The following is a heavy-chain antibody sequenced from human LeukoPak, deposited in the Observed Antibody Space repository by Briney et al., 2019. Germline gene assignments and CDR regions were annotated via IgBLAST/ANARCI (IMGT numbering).Heavy chain of an antibody. CDR2: IYHSGST. CDR1: GGSISSSNW. J-gene: IGHJ3*02. V-gene: IGHV4-4*02. CDR3: ARRDIVVVTVIEFDAFDI. Sequence: SETLSLTCAVSGGSISSSNWWSWVRQPPGKGLEWIGEIYHSGSTNYNPSLKSRVTISVDKSKNQFSLKLSSVTAADTAVYYCARRDIVVVTVIEFDAFDIWGQGTMVTVSS. D-gene: IGHD2-21*02.